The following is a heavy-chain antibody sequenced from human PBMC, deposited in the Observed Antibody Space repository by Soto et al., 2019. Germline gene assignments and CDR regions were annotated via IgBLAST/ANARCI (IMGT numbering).Heavy chain of an antibody. Sequence: SLRLSYAASGFTSDDYAMFWYRQVLGKGLRGVSSFSCASVNIGYADSVKGPFTPSRDNAENSLYLQMNSLRPEDTALYYCVRSKVGYSYGTPFDYWGQGTLVTVSS. D-gene: IGHD5-18*01. CDR2: FSCASVNI. CDR1: GFTSDDYA. V-gene: IGHV3-9*02. J-gene: IGHJ4*02. CDR3: VRSKVGYSYGTPFDY.